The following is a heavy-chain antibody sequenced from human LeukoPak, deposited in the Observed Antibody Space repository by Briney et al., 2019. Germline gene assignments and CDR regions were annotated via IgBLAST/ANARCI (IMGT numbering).Heavy chain of an antibody. CDR3: ARDLPYYDFWSGYSDAFDI. Sequence: PGGSLRLSCAASGFTFSSYSMNWVRQAPGKGLEWVSSISSSSRYIYYADSVKGRFTISRDNAKNSLYLQMNSLRAEDAAVYYCARDLPYYDFWSGYSDAFDIWGQGTMVTVSS. D-gene: IGHD3-3*01. J-gene: IGHJ3*02. V-gene: IGHV3-21*01. CDR1: GFTFSSYS. CDR2: ISSSSRYI.